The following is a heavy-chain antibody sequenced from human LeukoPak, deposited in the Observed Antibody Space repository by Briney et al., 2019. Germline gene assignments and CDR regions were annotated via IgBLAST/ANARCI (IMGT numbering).Heavy chain of an antibody. D-gene: IGHD4-17*01. J-gene: IGHJ5*02. Sequence: ASVKVSCKASGYTFTGYYMHWVRQAPGQGLERMGWINPNSGGTNYAQKFQGRVTMTRDTSISTAYMELSRLRSDDTAVYYCARVGDYGDYGGSLSLVDCNWFDPWGQGTLVTVSS. CDR3: ARVGDYGDYGGSLSLVDCNWFDP. CDR1: GYTFTGYY. CDR2: INPNSGGT. V-gene: IGHV1-2*02.